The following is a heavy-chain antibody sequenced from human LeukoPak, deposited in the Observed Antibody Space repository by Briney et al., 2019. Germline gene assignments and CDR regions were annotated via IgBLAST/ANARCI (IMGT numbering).Heavy chain of an antibody. CDR2: IYYSGST. CDR3: ARTYSSSWYEYYYYYYMDV. J-gene: IGHJ6*03. Sequence: SETLSLTCTVSGGSISSSSYYWGWIRQPPGKGLEWIGSIYYSGSTYYNPSLKSRVTISVDTSKNQFSLKLSSVTAADTAVYYCARTYSSSWYEYYYYYYMDVWGKGTTVTVSS. CDR1: GGSISSSSYY. D-gene: IGHD6-13*01. V-gene: IGHV4-39*07.